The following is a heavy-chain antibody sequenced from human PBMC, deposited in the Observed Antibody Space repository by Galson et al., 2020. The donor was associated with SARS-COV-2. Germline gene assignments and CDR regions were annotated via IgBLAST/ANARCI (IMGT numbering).Heavy chain of an antibody. CDR3: ARAPTGGNYGMDV. J-gene: IGHJ6*02. D-gene: IGHD3-16*01. Sequence: PSETLSLTCTVSGGSTSSSIYYWSWIRQHPGKGLEWIGYIYYSGNTYYNPSLKSRVTISVDTSKNQFSLKLSSVTAADTAVYYCARAPTGGNYGMDVWGQGTTVTVSS. CDR1: GGSTSSSIYY. CDR2: IYYSGNT. V-gene: IGHV4-31*03.